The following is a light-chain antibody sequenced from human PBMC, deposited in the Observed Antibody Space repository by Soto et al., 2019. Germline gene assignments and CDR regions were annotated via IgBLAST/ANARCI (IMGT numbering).Light chain of an antibody. V-gene: IGLV2-8*01. CDR2: EVS. CDR3: NSYAGSNGVV. J-gene: IGLJ2*01. Sequence: ALTQPTSASGSPGQAVTIPCTGTSSDVGGYNFVSWYQHHPGKAPKVMIYEVSKRPSGVPDLFSGSKSGNTASLTVSGRQTDDEDDYYCNSYAGSNGVVFGGGTKLTVL. CDR1: SSDVGGYNF.